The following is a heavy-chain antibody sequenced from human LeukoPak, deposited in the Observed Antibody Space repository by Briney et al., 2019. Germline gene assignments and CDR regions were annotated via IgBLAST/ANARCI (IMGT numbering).Heavy chain of an antibody. CDR2: INHSGST. J-gene: IGHJ5*02. CDR3: ARGLILAAILFDP. Sequence: SETLSLTCAVDGGSFSGYYWSWIRQPPGKGLEWSGEINHSGSTNYNPSLKSRVTISVDTSKNHSSLKQSSVTAADTAVYYCARGLILAAILFDPWGQGTLVTVSS. V-gene: IGHV4-34*01. D-gene: IGHD2-15*01. CDR1: GGSFSGYY.